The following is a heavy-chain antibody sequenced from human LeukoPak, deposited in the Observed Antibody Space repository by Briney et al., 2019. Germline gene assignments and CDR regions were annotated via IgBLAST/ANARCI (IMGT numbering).Heavy chain of an antibody. D-gene: IGHD3-10*01. J-gene: IGHJ4*02. Sequence: GGSLRLSCAASGFTFSDFYMSWIRQAPGKGLEWVSLISSSQRAINYGDAVKGRFTTSRDNAKNSLFLQMNSLRAEDTAVYYCARDAHYYGSGSYLGYWGQGTLVTVSS. V-gene: IGHV3-11*01. CDR3: ARDAHYYGSGSYLGY. CDR1: GFTFSDFY. CDR2: ISSSQRAI.